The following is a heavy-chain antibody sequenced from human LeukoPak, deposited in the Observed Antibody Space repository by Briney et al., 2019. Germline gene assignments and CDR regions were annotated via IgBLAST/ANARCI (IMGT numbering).Heavy chain of an antibody. CDR2: INWDGGST. CDR1: GFTFYDYG. Sequence: GGSLRVSCAASGFTFYDYGMSWVRQAPREGRERGSGINWDGGSTGYEDSVKGRFTISRDNAKTSLYLQMNSLRAEDTALYYCARDMVLFGELFNAFDIWGQGTMVTVSS. D-gene: IGHD3-10*02. J-gene: IGHJ3*02. V-gene: IGHV3-20*04. CDR3: ARDMVLFGELFNAFDI.